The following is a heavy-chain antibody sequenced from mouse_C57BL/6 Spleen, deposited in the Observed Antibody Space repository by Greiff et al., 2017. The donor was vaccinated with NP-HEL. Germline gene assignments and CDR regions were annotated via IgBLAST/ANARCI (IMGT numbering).Heavy chain of an antibody. J-gene: IGHJ2*01. CDR1: GYTFTSYG. CDR2: IYPRSGNT. D-gene: IGHD4-1*01. V-gene: IGHV1-81*01. Sequence: LQESGAELARPGASVKLSCKASGYTFTSYGISWVKQRTGQGLEWIGEIYPRSGNTYYNEKFKGKATLTADKSSSTAYMELRSLTSEDSAVYFCARRGTNWDYFDYWGQGTTLTVSS. CDR3: ARRGTNWDYFDY.